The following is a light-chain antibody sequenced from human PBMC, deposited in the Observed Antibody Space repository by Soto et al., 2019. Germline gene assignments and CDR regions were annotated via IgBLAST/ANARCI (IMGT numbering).Light chain of an antibody. V-gene: IGKV3D-20*01. Sequence: EIVLTQSPATLSLSPGERATLSCGASQSVGRDYLAWYQLKPGLAPRLLIHAASIRATGIPDRFSGSGSGTDFTLIISRLEPEDFAVYFCQQYASSPLTFGGGTEVEIK. J-gene: IGKJ4*01. CDR1: QSVGRDY. CDR3: QQYASSPLT. CDR2: AAS.